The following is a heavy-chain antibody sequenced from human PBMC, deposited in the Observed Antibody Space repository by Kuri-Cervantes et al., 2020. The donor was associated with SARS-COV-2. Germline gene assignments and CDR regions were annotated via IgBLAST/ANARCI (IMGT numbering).Heavy chain of an antibody. Sequence: LSLTCAVSGDSISSDYWWTWVRQAPGKGLEWVAVIWYDGSNKYYADSVKGRFTISRDNSKNTLYLQMNSLRAEDTAVYYCARDPADYYDSSGGLDYWGQGTLVTVSS. D-gene: IGHD3-22*01. V-gene: IGHV3-33*08. CDR2: IWYDGSNK. J-gene: IGHJ4*02. CDR1: GDSISSDYW. CDR3: ARDPADYYDSSGGLDY.